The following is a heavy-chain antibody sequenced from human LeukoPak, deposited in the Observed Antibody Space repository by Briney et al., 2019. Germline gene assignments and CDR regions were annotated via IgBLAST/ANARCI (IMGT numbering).Heavy chain of an antibody. CDR2: ISRDGSTP. D-gene: IGHD3-16*01. CDR1: GLIFDDSL. Sequence: GGSLRLSCVASGLIFDDSLMHWVRQAPGKGLEWISLISRDGSTPYYADSVKGRFTISRDNSKNSLFLQMNSLTAEDTAVYYCARDIRGNYFDSWGQGTLVTVSS. J-gene: IGHJ4*02. V-gene: IGHV3-43*01. CDR3: ARDIRGNYFDS.